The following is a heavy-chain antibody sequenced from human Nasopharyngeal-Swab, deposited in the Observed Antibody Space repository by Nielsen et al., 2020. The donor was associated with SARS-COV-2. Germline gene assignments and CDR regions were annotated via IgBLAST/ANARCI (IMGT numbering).Heavy chain of an antibody. CDR2: IGGSGVKI. J-gene: IGHJ4*02. CDR1: GFTFSTA. D-gene: IGHD5-18*01. V-gene: IGHV3-23*01. Sequence: GGSLRLSCAASGFTFSTAMSWVRQAPGKGLECVSGIGGSGVKIYYAESVKGRFTISRDASKNQFSLKLSSVTAADTAVYYCASPQGGMVTREIDYWGQGTLVTVSS. CDR3: ASPQGGMVTREIDY.